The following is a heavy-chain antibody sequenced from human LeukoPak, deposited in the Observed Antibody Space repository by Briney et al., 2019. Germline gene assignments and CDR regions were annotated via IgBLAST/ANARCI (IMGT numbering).Heavy chain of an antibody. CDR3: ARSSRVIAVAGFDP. V-gene: IGHV3-23*01. Sequence: PGGTLRLSCAASGFTFSSYGMSWVRQAPGKGLEWVSAISGSGGKTYYADSVKGRFRVSRDNSKNTLYLQMNSLRAEDTAVYYCARSSRVIAVAGFDPWGQGTLSPSPQ. D-gene: IGHD6-19*01. CDR1: GFTFSSYG. CDR2: ISGSGGKT. J-gene: IGHJ5*02.